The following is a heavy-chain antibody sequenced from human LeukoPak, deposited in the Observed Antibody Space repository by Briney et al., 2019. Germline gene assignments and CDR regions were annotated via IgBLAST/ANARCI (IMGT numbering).Heavy chain of an antibody. CDR3: ARDGAFRIYDY. CDR1: GFTFSSYG. V-gene: IGHV3-7*01. D-gene: IGHD3-3*02. J-gene: IGHJ4*02. CDR2: IKQDGNEK. Sequence: PGGSLRLSCAASGFTFSSYGMHWVRQAPGKGLEWVASIKQDGNEKNYVDSVKGRFTISRDNARNSLYLQMSNLRADDTAVYYCARDGAFRIYDYWGQGTLVTVSS.